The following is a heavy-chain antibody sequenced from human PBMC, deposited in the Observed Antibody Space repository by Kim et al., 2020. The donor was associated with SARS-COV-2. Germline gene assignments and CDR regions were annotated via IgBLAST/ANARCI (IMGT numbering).Heavy chain of an antibody. Sequence: ASVKVSCKVSGYTLTELSMHWVRQAPGKGLEWMGGFDPEDGETIYAQKFQGRVTMTEDTSTDTAYMELSSLRSEDTAVYYCATGQWLASAEYFQHWGQGTLVTVSS. CDR3: ATGQWLASAEYFQH. V-gene: IGHV1-24*01. CDR2: FDPEDGET. J-gene: IGHJ1*01. D-gene: IGHD6-19*01. CDR1: GYTLTELS.